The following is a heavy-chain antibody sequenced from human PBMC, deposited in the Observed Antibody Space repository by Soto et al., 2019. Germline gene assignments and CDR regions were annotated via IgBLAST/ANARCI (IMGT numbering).Heavy chain of an antibody. CDR3: VRGAKNIYAMDV. V-gene: IGHV3-74*01. CDR2: IKFDGSTT. Sequence: EVQLVESGGGLVQPGGSLRLSCAASGFAFSTYWMHWVRQDPGKGLLWVSRIKFDGSTTYYADSVKGRFTISRDDAKNPLVLQINGLRVDDTAVYYCVRGAKNIYAMDVWGQGTTVTVSS. CDR1: GFAFSTYW. D-gene: IGHD2-15*01. J-gene: IGHJ6*02.